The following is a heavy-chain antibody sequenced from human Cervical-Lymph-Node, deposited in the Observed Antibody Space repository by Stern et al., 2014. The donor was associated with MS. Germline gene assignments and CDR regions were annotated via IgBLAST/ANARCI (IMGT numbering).Heavy chain of an antibody. J-gene: IGHJ4*02. D-gene: IGHD1-26*01. CDR3: ARDRGSYSDY. V-gene: IGHV1-2*02. Sequence: QVQLVESGAEVARPGASVKVSCKASGYTFTAYFLHWVRQAPGQGLEWMGWISPKTGSATYAQKFQDRVTMTRDKSINTGYMEVSSLRSDDTAVYYCARDRGSYSDYWGQGTLVAVSS. CDR2: ISPKTGSA. CDR1: GYTFTAYF.